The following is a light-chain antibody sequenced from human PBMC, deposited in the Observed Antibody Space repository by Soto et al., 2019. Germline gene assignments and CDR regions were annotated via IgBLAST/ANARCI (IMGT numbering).Light chain of an antibody. Sequence: QSALTQPASVSGSPGQSITISCTGTSSDVGSYNLVSWYQQHPGKAPKLMISEVTKRPSGISASFSGSKSGNTASLTISGLQAEDESDYYCCSYAGSTTSVFGGGTQLTVL. CDR3: CSYAGSTTSV. CDR1: SSDVGSYNL. J-gene: IGLJ3*02. V-gene: IGLV2-23*02. CDR2: EVT.